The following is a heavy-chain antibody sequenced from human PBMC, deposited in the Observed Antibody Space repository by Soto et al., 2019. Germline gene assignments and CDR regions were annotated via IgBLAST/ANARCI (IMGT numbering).Heavy chain of an antibody. CDR2: ISFDGSNE. CDR1: GFTFSDYA. CDR3: ARPAATVIFYSGMDV. J-gene: IGHJ6*02. Sequence: PGGSLRLSCAASGFTFSDYAMHWVRHAPGKGLEWVAIISFDGSNEHYADSVQGRFTISRDNSENTLYLQMNSLRADDTAVYYCARPAATVIFYSGMDVWGQGTTVTVSS. D-gene: IGHD4-17*01. V-gene: IGHV3-30-3*01.